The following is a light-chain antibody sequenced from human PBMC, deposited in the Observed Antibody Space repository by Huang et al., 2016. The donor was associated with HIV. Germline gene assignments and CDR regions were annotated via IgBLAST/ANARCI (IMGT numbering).Light chain of an antibody. CDR1: QSVSSS. V-gene: IGKV3-11*01. Sequence: EIVLTQAPATLSLSPGDRATLSCRASQSVSSSLAWFQQKPGKAPRLLIYDASNRPAGSPARFSGGGAGTDFTLTISSLEPEDFAVYYCQQRSNWPPLTFGGGTKVEIK. CDR3: QQRSNWPPLT. J-gene: IGKJ4*01. CDR2: DAS.